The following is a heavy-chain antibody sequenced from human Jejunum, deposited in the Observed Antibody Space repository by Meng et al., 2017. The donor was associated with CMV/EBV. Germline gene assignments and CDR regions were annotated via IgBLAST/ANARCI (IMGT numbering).Heavy chain of an antibody. V-gene: IGHV4-39*07. D-gene: IGHD2-2*02. J-gene: IGHJ6*02. CDR2: IYYSGST. Sequence: QPPGKGLEWIGSIYYSGSTYYNPSLKSRVTISVDTSKNQFSLKLSSVTAADTAVYYCARGSSQSVGYCSSTSCYKGSGKSYGMDVWGQGTTLTVSS. CDR3: ARGSSQSVGYCSSTSCYKGSGKSYGMDV.